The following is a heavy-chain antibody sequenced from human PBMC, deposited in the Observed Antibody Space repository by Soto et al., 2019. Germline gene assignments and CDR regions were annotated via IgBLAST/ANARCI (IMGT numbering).Heavy chain of an antibody. Sequence: PGESLKISCKGSGYSFTSYWIGWVRQMPGKGLEWMGIIYPGDSDTRYSPSFQGQVTISADKSISTAYLQWSSLKASDTAMYYCARTRGGGNWNSREWRVFDYWGQRTLVTVSS. J-gene: IGHJ4*02. CDR3: ARTRGGGNWNSREWRVFDY. CDR2: IYPGDSDT. D-gene: IGHD1-7*01. CDR1: GYSFTSYW. V-gene: IGHV5-51*01.